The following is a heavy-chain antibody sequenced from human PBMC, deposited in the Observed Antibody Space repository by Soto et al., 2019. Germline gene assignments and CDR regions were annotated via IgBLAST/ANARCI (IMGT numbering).Heavy chain of an antibody. D-gene: IGHD3-10*01. CDR3: ARGGAPAYGPGPYYYGMEV. CDR1: GYTFTGYY. Sequence: ASVKVSFKASGYTFTGYYMHWVRQAPGQGLEWMGWINPNSGGTNYAQKFQGWVTMTRDTSISTAYMELSRLRSDDTAVYYCARGGAPAYGPGPYYYGMEVWGQGTTVTVSS. J-gene: IGHJ6*02. CDR2: INPNSGGT. V-gene: IGHV1-2*04.